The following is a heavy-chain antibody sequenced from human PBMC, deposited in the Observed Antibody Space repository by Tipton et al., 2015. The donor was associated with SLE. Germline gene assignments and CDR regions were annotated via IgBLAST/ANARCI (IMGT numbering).Heavy chain of an antibody. D-gene: IGHD6-13*01. CDR1: GFTFSSYS. V-gene: IGHV3-21*01. J-gene: IGHJ4*02. CDR2: ISSSSSYI. Sequence: GSLRLSCAASGFTFSSYSMNWVRQAPGKGLEWVSSISSSSSYIYYADSVKGRFTISRDNAKNSLYLQMNSLRAEDTAVYYCASPSLSGIAAAGTDLGYWGQGTLVSVSS. CDR3: ASPSLSGIAAAGTDLGY.